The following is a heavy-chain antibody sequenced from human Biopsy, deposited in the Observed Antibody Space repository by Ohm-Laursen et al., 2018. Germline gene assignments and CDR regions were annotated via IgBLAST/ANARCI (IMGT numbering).Heavy chain of an antibody. CDR3: VGGQRGPPIGVTVPGDAFDL. CDR2: RIPYFNTI. D-gene: IGHD2/OR15-2a*01. J-gene: IGHJ3*01. V-gene: IGHV1-69*13. Sequence: GASVKVSCKASGVTFDTYAFGWVRKAPGQGLEWMGGRIPYFNTIWYAQNFQDRVVITAERSARTTDMQLSGLRPDDTAVYYCVGGQRGPPIGVTVPGDAFDLWGPGTMVTVSP. CDR1: GVTFDTYA.